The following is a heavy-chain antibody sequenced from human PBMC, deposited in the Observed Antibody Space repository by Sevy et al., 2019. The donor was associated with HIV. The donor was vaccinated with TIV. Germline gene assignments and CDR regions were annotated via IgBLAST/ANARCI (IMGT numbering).Heavy chain of an antibody. CDR2: NYNNIGST. J-gene: IGHJ4*02. CDR3: ARGAVVIGTAATPVLDF. CDR1: DDSINSYY. Sequence: SETLSLTCSVSDDSINSYYWSWIRQPPGKGLEWIGYNYNNIGSTSYNPSLTSRVTISVDTSKNHFSLKLTSLTAADTASYYCARGAVVIGTAATPVLDFWGLGSLVTVSS. D-gene: IGHD2-2*01. V-gene: IGHV4-59*08.